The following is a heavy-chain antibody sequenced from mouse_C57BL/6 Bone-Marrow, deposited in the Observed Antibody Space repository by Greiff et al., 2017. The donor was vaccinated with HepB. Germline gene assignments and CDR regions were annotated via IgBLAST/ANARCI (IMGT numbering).Heavy chain of an antibody. CDR1: GFSLTSYG. CDR3: AKNRENYLTWFAY. CDR2: IWRGGST. Sequence: VKLVESGPGLVQPSQSLSITCTVSGFSLTSYGVHWVRQSPGKGLEWLGVIWRGGSTDYNAAFMSRLSITKDNSKSQVFFKMNSLQADDTAIYYCAKNRENYLTWFAYWGQGTLVTVSA. V-gene: IGHV2-5*01. D-gene: IGHD1-1*01. J-gene: IGHJ3*01.